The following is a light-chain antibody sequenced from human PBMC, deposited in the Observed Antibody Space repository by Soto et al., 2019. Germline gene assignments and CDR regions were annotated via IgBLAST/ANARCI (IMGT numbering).Light chain of an antibody. V-gene: IGKV1-17*01. CDR3: QQYYSYPIT. J-gene: IGKJ5*01. CDR2: VAS. Sequence: DIQMTQSPSSLSASVGDRVTITCRASQAIRNDVGWYQQKPGKDPKRLIYVASRLESGVPSRFSGSGSGTDFTLTISCLQSEDFATYYCQQYYSYPITFGQGTRLEIK. CDR1: QAIRND.